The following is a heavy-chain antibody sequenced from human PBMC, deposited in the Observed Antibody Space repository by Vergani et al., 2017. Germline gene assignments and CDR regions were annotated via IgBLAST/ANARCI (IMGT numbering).Heavy chain of an antibody. CDR3: ARVRNFIDY. CDR1: GYSFTGYY. Sequence: QVQLVQSGAEVKNPGASVKVSCKASGYSFTGYYIHWVRQAPGQGLEWMGWINPNSGRTKYAQKFQGRVTMTRDTSITTAYMEVSRLRSDATAVYYCARVRNFIDYWGQGTLVTVSS. J-gene: IGHJ4*02. D-gene: IGHD1-7*01. CDR2: INPNSGRT. V-gene: IGHV1-2*02.